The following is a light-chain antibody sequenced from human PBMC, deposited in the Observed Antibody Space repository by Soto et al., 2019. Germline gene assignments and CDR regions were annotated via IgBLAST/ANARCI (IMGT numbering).Light chain of an antibody. J-gene: IGKJ4*01. V-gene: IGKV1-33*01. CDR2: VAS. CDR3: QQYDNLPLT. Sequence: DIQMTQSPSSLSASVGDRVTITCQASQDISNYLNWYQQKPGKAPKLLPYVASNLKTGVPSRFSRGCTGTDFTFTISSLEPEDIATYYCQQYDNLPLTFGGGPKVEIK. CDR1: QDISNY.